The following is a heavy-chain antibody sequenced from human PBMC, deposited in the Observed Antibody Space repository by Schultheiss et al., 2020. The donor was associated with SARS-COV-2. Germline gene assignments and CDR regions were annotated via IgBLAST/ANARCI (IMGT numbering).Heavy chain of an antibody. J-gene: IGHJ6*02. V-gene: IGHV4-30-4*08. CDR1: GGSISSGGYY. Sequence: SETLSLTCTVSGGSISSGGYYWSWIRQPPGKGLEWIGYIYYSGSTYYNPSLKSRVTISVDTSKNQFSLKLSSVTAADTAVYYCARDGPPPRGTVPVDVWGQGTTITVSS. CDR3: ARDGPPPRGTVPVDV. D-gene: IGHD3-10*01. CDR2: IYYSGST.